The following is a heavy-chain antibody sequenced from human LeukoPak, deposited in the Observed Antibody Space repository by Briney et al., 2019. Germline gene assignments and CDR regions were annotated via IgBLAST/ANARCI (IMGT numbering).Heavy chain of an antibody. D-gene: IGHD1-26*01. CDR3: ARTGGSFYFYYYMDV. Sequence: KASETLSLTCIVSGGSISSSSYYWGWIRQPPGKGLEWIGSIYYTGSTYYNPSLKSRVTISVDTSKNQFSLKVSSVTAADTAVYYCARTGGSFYFYYYMDVWGKGTTVTVSS. V-gene: IGHV4-39*07. CDR1: GGSISSSSYY. CDR2: IYYTGST. J-gene: IGHJ6*03.